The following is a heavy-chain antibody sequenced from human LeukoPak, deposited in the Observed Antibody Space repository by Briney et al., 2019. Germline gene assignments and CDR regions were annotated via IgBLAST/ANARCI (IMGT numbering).Heavy chain of an antibody. V-gene: IGHV3-7*01. CDR1: GFTFSSYW. J-gene: IGHJ4*02. Sequence: GGSLRLSCAASGFTFSSYWMSWVRQAPGKGLEWVANIKQDGSEKYYVDSVKGRFTISRDNAKNSLYLQMNSLRAEDTAVYCCARETEWELRSFDYWGQGTLVTVSS. CDR3: ARETEWELRSFDY. CDR2: IKQDGSEK. D-gene: IGHD1-26*01.